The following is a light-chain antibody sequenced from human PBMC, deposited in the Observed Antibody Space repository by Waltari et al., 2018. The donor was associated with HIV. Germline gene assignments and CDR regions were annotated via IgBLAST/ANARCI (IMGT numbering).Light chain of an antibody. CDR2: DAS. V-gene: IGKV3-15*01. CDR1: QRVSTK. CDR3: QQYSTWPPWT. Sequence: EIVLTQSPATLSVFPGERATLSCRARQRVSTKLAWYRQKPCQSPRLLIYDASTRATGIPARFSGSGSGTEFTLTIISLQSEDFALYFCQQYSTWPPWTFGQGTQLEIK. J-gene: IGKJ1*01.